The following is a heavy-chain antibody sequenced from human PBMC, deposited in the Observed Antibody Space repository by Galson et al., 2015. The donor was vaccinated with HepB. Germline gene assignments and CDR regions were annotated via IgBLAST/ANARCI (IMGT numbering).Heavy chain of an antibody. CDR1: GFTFSSYA. V-gene: IGHV3-30*04. J-gene: IGHJ4*02. D-gene: IGHD5-18*01. CDR3: ARDSKLYSYGSWNDFDY. CDR2: ISYDGSNK. Sequence: SLRLSCAASGFTFSSYAMHWVRQAPGKGLEWVAVISYDGSNKYYADSVKGRFTISRDNSRNTLYLQMNSLRAEDTAVYYCARDSKLYSYGSWNDFDYWGQGTLVTVSS.